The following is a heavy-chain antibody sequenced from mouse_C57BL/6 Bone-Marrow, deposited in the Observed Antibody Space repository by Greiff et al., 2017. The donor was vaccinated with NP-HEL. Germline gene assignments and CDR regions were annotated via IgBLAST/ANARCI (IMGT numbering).Heavy chain of an antibody. V-gene: IGHV1-50*01. J-gene: IGHJ2*01. CDR3: FVTTVVAEDY. D-gene: IGHD1-1*01. CDR1: GYTFTSYW. Sequence: QVQLQQSGAELVKPGASVKLSCKASGYTFTSYWMQWVKQRPGQGLEWIGEIDPSDSYTNYNQKFKGKATLTVDTSSSTAYMQLSSLTSEDSAVYYCFVTTVVAEDYWGQGTTLTVSS. CDR2: IDPSDSYT.